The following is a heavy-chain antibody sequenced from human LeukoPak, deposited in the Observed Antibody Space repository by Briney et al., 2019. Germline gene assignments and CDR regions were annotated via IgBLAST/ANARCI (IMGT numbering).Heavy chain of an antibody. J-gene: IGHJ6*03. CDR1: GFTVSSNY. D-gene: IGHD4-11*01. V-gene: IGHV3-53*01. CDR3: ARGPRDSNYFSYYYYYYMDV. CDR2: IYSGGST. Sequence: PGGSLRLSCAASGFTVSSNYMSWVRQAPGKGLEWVSVIYSGGSTYYADSVKGRFTISRDNSKNTLYLQMNSLRAEDTAVYYCARGPRDSNYFSYYYYYYMDVWGKGTTVTVSS.